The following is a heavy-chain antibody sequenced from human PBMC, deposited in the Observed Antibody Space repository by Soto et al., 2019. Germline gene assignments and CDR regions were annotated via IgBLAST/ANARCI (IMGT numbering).Heavy chain of an antibody. J-gene: IGHJ6*02. CDR3: ARDCSSTNCPNFYYYCMDV. CDR2: IIPIFDTA. D-gene: IGHD2-2*01. V-gene: IGHV1-69*01. CDR1: GGTFSNYA. Sequence: QVQLVQSGAEVKDPGSSVKVSCKASGGTFSNYAISWVRQAPGQGLEWMGGIIPIFDTAKYAQKFQGRVTITADESTTTAYMELSSLRSEDTAVYYCARDCSSTNCPNFYYYCMDVWGQGTTVTVSS.